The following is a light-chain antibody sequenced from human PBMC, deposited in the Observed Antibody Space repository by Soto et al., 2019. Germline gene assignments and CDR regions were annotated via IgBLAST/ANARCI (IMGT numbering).Light chain of an antibody. Sequence: ERVMTQSPATLSVSPGERATLSRRASQTVNSNLAWYQQKPGQGPRLLIYGASTRATGIPARFSGSGSGTEFTLTISNLQSEDFAVYYCQQYNNWPYTFGQGTKVDIK. CDR2: GAS. CDR1: QTVNSN. V-gene: IGKV3-15*01. CDR3: QQYNNWPYT. J-gene: IGKJ2*01.